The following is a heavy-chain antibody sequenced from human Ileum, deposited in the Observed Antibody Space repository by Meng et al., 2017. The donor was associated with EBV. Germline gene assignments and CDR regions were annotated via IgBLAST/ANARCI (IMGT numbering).Heavy chain of an antibody. CDR2: MSYTGST. CDR3: ARERGGGDRGIQ. Sequence: QVQLQELGPGLVKPSETLSLTCSVSNGSVSSYGYYWTWIRQPPGKGLEWIGYMSYTGSTNYKSTLKSRVTISVDKSKNQFSLKLSSVTAADTAVYYCARERGGGDRGIQWGQGTLVTVSS. V-gene: IGHV4-61*08. J-gene: IGHJ4*02. D-gene: IGHD2-21*02. CDR1: NGSVSSYGYY.